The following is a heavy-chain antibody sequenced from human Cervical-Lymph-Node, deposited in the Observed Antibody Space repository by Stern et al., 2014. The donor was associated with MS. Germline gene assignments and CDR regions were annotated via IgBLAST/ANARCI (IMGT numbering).Heavy chain of an antibody. J-gene: IGHJ4*02. D-gene: IGHD1-26*01. CDR2: ISPKTGSA. CDR3: ARDRGSYSDY. CDR1: GYTFTAYF. V-gene: IGHV1-2*02. Sequence: QMQLVQSGAEVERPGASVKVSCKASGYTFTAYFLHWGRQAPGQGLEWMGWISPKTGSATYAQKFQDRVTMTRDTSINTGYMEVSSLRSDDTAVYYCARDRGSYSDYWGQGTLVAVSS.